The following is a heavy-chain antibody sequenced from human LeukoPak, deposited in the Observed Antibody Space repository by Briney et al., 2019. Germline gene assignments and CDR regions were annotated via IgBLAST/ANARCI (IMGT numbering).Heavy chain of an antibody. CDR1: GYPFTTYD. Sequence: EASVRVSCKASGYPFTTYDINWVRQATGQGLEWMRWMNPSSGYTGYSQKFQGRVTMTRNTSITTAYMELSSLRSEDTAVYYCARISDHNWYFDLWGRAPWSLSPQ. CDR2: MNPSSGYT. J-gene: IGHJ2*01. D-gene: IGHD1-14*01. CDR3: ARISDHNWYFDL. V-gene: IGHV1-8*01.